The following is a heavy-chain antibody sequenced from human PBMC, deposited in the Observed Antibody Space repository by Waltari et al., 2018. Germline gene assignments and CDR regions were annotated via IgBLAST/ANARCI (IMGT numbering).Heavy chain of an antibody. Sequence: QVQLQQWGAGLLKPSETLSLTCAVYGGSFSGYYWSWIRQPPGKGLEWIGEINHSGSTNYNPSLKSRVTISVDTSKNQFSLKLSSVTAADTAVYYCARAYGDYAYYYYGMDVWGQGTTVTVSS. V-gene: IGHV4-34*01. CDR2: INHSGST. J-gene: IGHJ6*02. CDR1: GGSFSGYY. D-gene: IGHD4-17*01. CDR3: ARAYGDYAYYYYGMDV.